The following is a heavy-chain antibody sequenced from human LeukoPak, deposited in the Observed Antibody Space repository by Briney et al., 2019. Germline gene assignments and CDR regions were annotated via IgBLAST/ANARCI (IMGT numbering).Heavy chain of an antibody. Sequence: GGSLRLSCAASVFTFSNYVMHWVRQAPGKGLEWVAFIHYDGSNKYYADSVKGRFSISRDNSKNTLYLQMNSLRAEDTAVYYCAKDGSPYCSSTSCYFVHFDYWGQGTLVTVSS. CDR3: AKDGSPYCSSTSCYFVHFDY. D-gene: IGHD2-2*01. CDR1: VFTFSNYV. V-gene: IGHV3-30*02. J-gene: IGHJ4*02. CDR2: IHYDGSNK.